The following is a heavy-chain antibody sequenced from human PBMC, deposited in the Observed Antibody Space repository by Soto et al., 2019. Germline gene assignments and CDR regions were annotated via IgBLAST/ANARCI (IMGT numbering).Heavy chain of an antibody. CDR2: IYWDDDK. Sequence: QITLRESGPPRVRPTQTLSLTCTFSGFSLHTSGVGVGWIRQPPGKALEWLALIYWDDDKRYSPSLKSRLSITKDTSENQVVLTMTNMAPVDTGTYYCAYRALYSGSYWDGGYFDSWGQGTLITVSS. J-gene: IGHJ4*02. D-gene: IGHD1-26*01. V-gene: IGHV2-5*02. CDR1: GFSLHTSGVG. CDR3: AYRALYSGSYWDGGYFDS.